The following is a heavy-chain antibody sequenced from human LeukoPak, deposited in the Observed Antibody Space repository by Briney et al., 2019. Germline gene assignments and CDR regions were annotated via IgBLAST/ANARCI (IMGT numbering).Heavy chain of an antibody. D-gene: IGHD4-17*01. V-gene: IGHV1-2*02. J-gene: IGHJ4*02. CDR1: GYTFTGYY. CDR3: ARRYYGDYQTPYFDY. CDR2: INPNSGGT. Sequence: ASVKVSCKASGYTFTGYYMHWVRQAPGQGLEWMGWINPNSGGTNYAQKFQGRVTMTRDTSISTAYMELSRLRSDDTAVYYCARRYYGDYQTPYFDYWGQGTLVTVSS.